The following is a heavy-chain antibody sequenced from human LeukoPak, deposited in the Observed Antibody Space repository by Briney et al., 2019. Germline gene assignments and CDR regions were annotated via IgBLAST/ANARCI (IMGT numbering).Heavy chain of an antibody. V-gene: IGHV5-51*01. D-gene: IGHD2-2*01. J-gene: IGHJ4*02. CDR3: AIGGDSSTSCYRCFNY. Sequence: GESLKISCEGSGYSFTNYWIGWVRQMPGKGLEWMGIIYPDDSDTRYSPSFQGQVTISADKSIGTAYLQWSSLKASDTAMYYCAIGGDSSTSCYRCFNYWGQGALVTVSS. CDR2: IYPDDSDT. CDR1: GYSFTNYW.